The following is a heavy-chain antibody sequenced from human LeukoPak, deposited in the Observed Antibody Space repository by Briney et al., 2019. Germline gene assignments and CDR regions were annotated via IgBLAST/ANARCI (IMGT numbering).Heavy chain of an antibody. CDR1: GGSISSYY. CDR3: ARDGGGYNWNYGGNWFDP. CDR2: IYYSGST. Sequence: SETLSLTCTVSGGSISSYYWSWIRQPPGKGLEWIGYIYYSGSTNYNPSLKSRVTISVDTSKNQFSLKLSSVTAADTAVYYCARDGGGYNWNYGGNWFDPWGQGTLVTVSS. J-gene: IGHJ5*02. D-gene: IGHD1-7*01. V-gene: IGHV4-59*01.